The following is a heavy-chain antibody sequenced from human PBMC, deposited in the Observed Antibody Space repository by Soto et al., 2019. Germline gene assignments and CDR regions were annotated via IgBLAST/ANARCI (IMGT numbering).Heavy chain of an antibody. D-gene: IGHD6-13*01. CDR2: ISGSGGST. Sequence: LRLSCAASGFTFSSYAMSWVRQAPGKGLEWVSAISGSGGSTYYADSVKGRFTISRDNSKNTLYLQMNSLRAEDTAVYYCAKAIAAADWFDPWGQGTLVTVSS. V-gene: IGHV3-23*01. J-gene: IGHJ5*02. CDR3: AKAIAAADWFDP. CDR1: GFTFSSYA.